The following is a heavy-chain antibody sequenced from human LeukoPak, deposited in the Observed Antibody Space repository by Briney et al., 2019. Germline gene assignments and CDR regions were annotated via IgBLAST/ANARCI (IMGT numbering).Heavy chain of an antibody. V-gene: IGHV3-30*18. CDR3: ANPERDL. Sequence: GGSLRLSCAASGFTFSNAWMSWVRQAPGKGLEWVAVISYDGSNKYYADSVKGRFTISRDNSKNTLYLQMNSLRAEDTAVYYCANPERDLWGQGTLVTVSS. D-gene: IGHD6-25*01. J-gene: IGHJ4*02. CDR1: GFTFSNAW. CDR2: ISYDGSNK.